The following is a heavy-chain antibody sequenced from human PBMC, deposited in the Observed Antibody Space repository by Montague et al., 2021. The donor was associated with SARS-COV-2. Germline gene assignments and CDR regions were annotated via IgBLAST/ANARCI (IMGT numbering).Heavy chain of an antibody. Sequence: SETLSLTCTVSGDSITSSRNYWGWIRQPPGKGLDWIGSIHYSEATYYNPSLKSRLTISVDTSKNHFSLKLTSVTASDSAVYYCARPIHDNSLGRAFDVWGQGTMVTVSS. CDR3: ARPIHDNSLGRAFDV. CDR1: GDSITSSRNY. V-gene: IGHV4-39*02. CDR2: IHYSEAT. J-gene: IGHJ3*01. D-gene: IGHD3-22*01.